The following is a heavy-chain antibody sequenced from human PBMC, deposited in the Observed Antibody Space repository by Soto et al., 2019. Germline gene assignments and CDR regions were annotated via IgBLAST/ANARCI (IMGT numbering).Heavy chain of an antibody. D-gene: IGHD6-13*01. CDR2: IYHSGST. Sequence: SQTLSLTCAVSGGSISSGGYSWSWIRQPPGKGLEWIGYIYHSGSTYYNPSLKSRVTISVDRSKNQFSLKLSSVTAADTAVYYCARGVSSSWYNWFDPWGQGTLVTVSS. V-gene: IGHV4-30-2*01. J-gene: IGHJ5*02. CDR1: GGSISSGGYS. CDR3: ARGVSSSWYNWFDP.